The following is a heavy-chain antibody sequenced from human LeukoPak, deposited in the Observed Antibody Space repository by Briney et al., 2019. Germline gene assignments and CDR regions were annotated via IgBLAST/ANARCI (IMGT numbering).Heavy chain of an antibody. CDR2: IHPHGIF. CDR3: ARGRDRSKAGDL. D-gene: IGHD5-24*01. Sequence: ETLSLTCAVPGGSSDDYYSTWIRQPPREGLEWIGQIHPHGIFYYNSSLVSRVTISTDTSKPTFSLILTSVTAADTAFYHCARGRDRSKAGDLWGQGSLVTVSS. CDR1: GGSSDDYY. V-gene: IGHV4-34*01. J-gene: IGHJ5*02.